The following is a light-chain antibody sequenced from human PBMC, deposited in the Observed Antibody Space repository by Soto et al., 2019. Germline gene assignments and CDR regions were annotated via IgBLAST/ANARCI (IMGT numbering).Light chain of an antibody. CDR2: AAS. V-gene: IGKV1-8*01. CDR3: QQYYNWPPT. CDR1: QVISSY. Sequence: IVLTQSPATLSLSPGDGVTIACRASQVISSYLAWYQQKPGKAPKLLIYAASTRQSGIPARFSGSGSGTEFTLTISSLQSEDFAVYYCQQYYNWPPTFGEGTKVDIK. J-gene: IGKJ1*01.